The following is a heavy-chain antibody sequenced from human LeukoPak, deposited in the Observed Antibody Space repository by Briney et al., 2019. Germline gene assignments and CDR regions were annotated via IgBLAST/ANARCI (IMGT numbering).Heavy chain of an antibody. Sequence: GGSLRLSCAASGFTFSSYGMHWVRQAPGKGLEWVAFIRYDGSNKYYADSVKGRFTISRDNSKNTPHLQMNSLRAEDTAVYYCAKLPMVRGVTQNAFDIWGQGTMVTVSS. J-gene: IGHJ3*02. D-gene: IGHD3-10*01. CDR2: IRYDGSNK. V-gene: IGHV3-30*02. CDR3: AKLPMVRGVTQNAFDI. CDR1: GFTFSSYG.